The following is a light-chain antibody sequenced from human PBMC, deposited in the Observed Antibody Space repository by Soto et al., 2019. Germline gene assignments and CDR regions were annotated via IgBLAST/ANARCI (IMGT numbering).Light chain of an antibody. CDR1: SSKIGAGYD. J-gene: IGLJ1*01. V-gene: IGLV1-40*01. CDR2: GNS. CDR3: QSYDSSLSGSRV. Sequence: QSVLTQPPSVSGAPGRRVTISCTGSSSKIGAGYDVHWYQQLPGTAPKLLIYGNSNRPSGVPDRFSGSKSGTSASLAITGLQAEDEADYYCQSYDSSLSGSRVFGTGTKVTVL.